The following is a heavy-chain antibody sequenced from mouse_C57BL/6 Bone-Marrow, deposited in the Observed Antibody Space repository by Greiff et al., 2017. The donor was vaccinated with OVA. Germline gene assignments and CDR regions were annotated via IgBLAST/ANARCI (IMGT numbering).Heavy chain of an antibody. J-gene: IGHJ2*01. CDR3: ARYISYYDYVDY. Sequence: EVQRVESGGGLVQPGGSLSLSCAASGFTFTDYYMSWVRQPPGKALEWLGFIRNKANGYTTEYSASVKGRFTISRDNSQSILYLQMNALRAEDSATYYCARYISYYDYVDYWGQGTTLTVSS. CDR2: IRNKANGYTT. CDR1: GFTFTDYY. V-gene: IGHV7-3*01. D-gene: IGHD2-4*01.